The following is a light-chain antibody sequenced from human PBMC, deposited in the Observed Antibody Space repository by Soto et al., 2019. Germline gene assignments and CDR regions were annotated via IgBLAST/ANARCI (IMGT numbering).Light chain of an antibody. CDR1: QSVSGN. CDR3: QQYNNWWT. J-gene: IGKJ1*01. V-gene: IGKV3-15*01. Sequence: EIVMTQSPATLSVSPGERATLSCRSSQSVSGNLAWYQQKPGQAPRLLIYGASTRAAGIPARFSGSGSGTEFTLTISSLQSEDFAVDYCQQYNNWWTVGQGTKVEIK. CDR2: GAS.